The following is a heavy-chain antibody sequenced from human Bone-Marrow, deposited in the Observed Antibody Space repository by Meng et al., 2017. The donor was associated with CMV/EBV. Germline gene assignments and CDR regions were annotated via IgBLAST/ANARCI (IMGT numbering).Heavy chain of an antibody. CDR1: GFTFSGSA. D-gene: IGHD2-2*01. CDR2: IRSKTNTYAT. Sequence: CADSGFTFSGSAIHWVRQASGKGLEWVGRIRSKTNTYATEYAASLKGRFTISRDDSKNTAFLQMNSLSAEDTAVYYCARDRCSTPNCYIGYFDYWGQGTLVTVSS. J-gene: IGHJ4*02. CDR3: ARDRCSTPNCYIGYFDY. V-gene: IGHV3-73*01.